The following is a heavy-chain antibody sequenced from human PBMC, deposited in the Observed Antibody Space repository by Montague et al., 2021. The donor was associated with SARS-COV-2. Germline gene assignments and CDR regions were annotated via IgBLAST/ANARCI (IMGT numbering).Heavy chain of an antibody. CDR3: ARVGGNEYRFFDY. J-gene: IGHJ4*02. CDR1: GGSISSNTYY. CDR2: IHYSGSST. D-gene: IGHD1-1*01. Sequence: SETLSLTCIVSGGSISSNTYYWGWIRQAPGKGLEWIGSIHYSGSSTHYNPSLKSRVTISVDTSNNQFSLNLSSVTAADTAVYYCARVGGNEYRFFDYWGQGSLVTVSS. V-gene: IGHV4-39*02.